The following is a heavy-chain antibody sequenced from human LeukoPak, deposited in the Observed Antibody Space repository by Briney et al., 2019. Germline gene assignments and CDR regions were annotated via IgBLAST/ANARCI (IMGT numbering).Heavy chain of an antibody. J-gene: IGHJ4*02. Sequence: PGGSLRLSCAATGFTFSSYAMSWVRQAPGKGLEWVSGISGSGDGTYYADSVKGRFTISRDNSKNTLYMQMNSLRAEDTAVYYCARGSRGNIAAAGHFDYWGQGTLVTVSS. V-gene: IGHV3-23*01. CDR2: ISGSGDGT. CDR1: GFTFSSYA. CDR3: ARGSRGNIAAAGHFDY. D-gene: IGHD6-13*01.